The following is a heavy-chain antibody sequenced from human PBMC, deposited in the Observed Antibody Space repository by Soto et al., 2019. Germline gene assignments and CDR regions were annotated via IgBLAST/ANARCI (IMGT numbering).Heavy chain of an antibody. CDR3: ARGLTRAVVVTANRPFDY. V-gene: IGHV4-34*02. CDR1: GESFSGYF. CDR2: INHSGSA. J-gene: IGHJ4*02. D-gene: IGHD2-21*02. Sequence: QVQLQQWGAGLLRPSETLSLTCTVYGESFSGYFWTWIRQPPGKGLEWIGEINHSGSANYNPSLKSRVTISVETYKNHFSLNLNAVTAAATAVYYCARGLTRAVVVTANRPFDYWGQGTLVTVSA.